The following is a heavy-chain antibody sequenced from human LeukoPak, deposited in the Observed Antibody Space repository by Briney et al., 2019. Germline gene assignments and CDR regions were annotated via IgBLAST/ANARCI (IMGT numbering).Heavy chain of an antibody. J-gene: IGHJ4*02. CDR2: ISYDGSNK. Sequence: GGSLRLSCAASGFTFSSYAMHWVRQAPGKGLEWVAVISYDGSNKYYADSVKGRFTISRDNSKNTLYLQMNSLRAEDTAVYYCAKDKPLKTRERWLQPGDYWGQGTLVTVSS. V-gene: IGHV3-30-3*01. D-gene: IGHD5-24*01. CDR3: AKDKPLKTRERWLQPGDY. CDR1: GFTFSSYA.